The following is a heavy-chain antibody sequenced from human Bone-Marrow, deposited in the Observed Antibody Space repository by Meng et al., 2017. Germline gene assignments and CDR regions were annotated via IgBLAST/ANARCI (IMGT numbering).Heavy chain of an antibody. CDR1: GFTFSSYW. CDR3: ARDPYYYDSSGYYDY. V-gene: IGHV3-74*01. D-gene: IGHD3-22*01. CDR2: INSDGSST. Sequence: EVRSVGSGGGLVQLGGSLGLSLAASGFTFSSYWMHWVRQAPGKGLVWVSRINSDGSSTSYADSVKGRFTISRDNAKNTLYLQMNSLRAEDTAVYYCARDPYYYDSSGYYDYWGQGTLVTVPS. J-gene: IGHJ4*02.